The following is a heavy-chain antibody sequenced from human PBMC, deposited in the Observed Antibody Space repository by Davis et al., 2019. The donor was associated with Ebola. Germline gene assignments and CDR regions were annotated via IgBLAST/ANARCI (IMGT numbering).Heavy chain of an antibody. J-gene: IGHJ6*02. CDR2: IYYSGST. CDR1: GGSISSGDYY. Sequence: MPSETLSLTCTVSGGSISSGDYYWSWIRQPPGKGLEWIGYIYYSGSTYYNPSLKSRVTISVDTSKNQFSLKLSSVTAADTAVYYCARGGPTVTTAYYYGMDVWGQGTTVTVSS. CDR3: ARGGPTVTTAYYYGMDV. V-gene: IGHV4-30-4*01. D-gene: IGHD4-17*01.